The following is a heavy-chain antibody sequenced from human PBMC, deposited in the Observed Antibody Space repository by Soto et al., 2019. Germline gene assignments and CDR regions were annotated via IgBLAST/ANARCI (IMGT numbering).Heavy chain of an antibody. CDR3: ARALYYGSGSTAHFDY. J-gene: IGHJ4*02. V-gene: IGHV4-30-2*01. CDR1: GGSISSGGYS. D-gene: IGHD3-10*01. CDR2: IYHSGST. Sequence: ASETLSLTCAVSGGSISSGGYSWSWIRQPPGKGLEWIGYIYHSGSTYYNPSLKSRVTISVDRSKNQFSLKLSSVTAADTAVYYCARALYYGSGSTAHFDYWGQGTLVTVSS.